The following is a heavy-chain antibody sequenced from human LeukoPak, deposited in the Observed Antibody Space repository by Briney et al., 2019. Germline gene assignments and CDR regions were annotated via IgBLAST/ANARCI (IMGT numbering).Heavy chain of an antibody. D-gene: IGHD1-26*01. CDR2: INHSGST. CDR1: GGSFSGYY. Sequence: PSETLSLTCAVYGGSFSGYYWGWIRQPPGKGLEWIGEINHSGSTNYNPSLKSRVTISVDTSKNQFSLKLTSVTAADTAVYYCTRGPYGATLGYWGQGTLVTVSS. CDR3: TRGPYGATLGY. V-gene: IGHV4-34*01. J-gene: IGHJ4*02.